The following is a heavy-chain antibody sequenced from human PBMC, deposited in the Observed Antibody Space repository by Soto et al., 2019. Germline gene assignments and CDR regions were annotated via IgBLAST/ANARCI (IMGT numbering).Heavy chain of an antibody. Sequence: GGSLRLSCAASGFTFSSYGMHWVRQAPGKGLEWVAVISYDGSNKYYADSVKGRFTISRDNSKNTLYLQMNSLRAEDTAVYYCAKLYYDFWSGYYTGGYYYYYMDVWGKGTTVTVSS. D-gene: IGHD3-3*01. V-gene: IGHV3-30*18. CDR1: GFTFSSYG. CDR3: AKLYYDFWSGYYTGGYYYYYMDV. J-gene: IGHJ6*03. CDR2: ISYDGSNK.